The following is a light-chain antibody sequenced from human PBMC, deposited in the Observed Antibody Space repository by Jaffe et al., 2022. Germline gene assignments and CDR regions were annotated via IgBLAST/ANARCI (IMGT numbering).Light chain of an antibody. CDR3: SSYTSSNTWV. J-gene: IGLJ3*02. CDR1: SSDIGGYNY. Sequence: QSALTQPASVSGSPGQSITISCTGTSSDIGGYNYVSWYQQHPGKAPKLMIYEVSNRPSGVSNRFSGSKSVNTASLTISGLQTEDDADYYCSSYTSSNTWVFGGGTKLTVL. V-gene: IGLV2-14*01. CDR2: EVS.